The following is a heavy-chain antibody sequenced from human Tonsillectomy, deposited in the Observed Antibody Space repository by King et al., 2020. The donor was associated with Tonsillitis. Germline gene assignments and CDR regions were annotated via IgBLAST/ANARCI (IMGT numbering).Heavy chain of an antibody. Sequence: VQLVQSGAEVKKPGASVKVSCKASGYTFTDYYIHWVRQAPGQGLEWMGCINPNIGVTRYAQKFQGRVTMTRDTSITTAYMELSSLTSDNTAMYYCARVKWGSGWNYLDYSGQGTLFTVSS. D-gene: IGHD6-19*01. CDR1: GYTFTDYY. J-gene: IGHJ4*02. CDR3: ARVKWGSGWNYLDY. V-gene: IGHV1-2*02. CDR2: INPNIGVT.